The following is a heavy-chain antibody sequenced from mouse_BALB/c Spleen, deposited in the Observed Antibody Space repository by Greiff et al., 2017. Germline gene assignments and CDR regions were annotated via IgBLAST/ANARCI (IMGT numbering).Heavy chain of an antibody. J-gene: IGHJ2*01. CDR2: IDHSDSET. CDR1: GYSFTSYW. D-gene: IGHD1-1*01. Sequence: QVQLQQSGPQLVRPGASVKISCKASGYSFTSYWMHWVKQRPGQGLEWIGMIDHSDSETRLNQKFKDKATLTVDKSSSTAYMQLSSPTSEDSAVYYCARWGGSSRDYFDYWGQGTTLTVSS. CDR3: ARWGGSSRDYFDY. V-gene: IGHV1S126*01.